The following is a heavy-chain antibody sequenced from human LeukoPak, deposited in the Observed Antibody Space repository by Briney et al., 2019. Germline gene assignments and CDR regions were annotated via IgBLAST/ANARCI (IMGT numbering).Heavy chain of an antibody. CDR3: AKDTGYTSGRLDY. J-gene: IGHJ4*02. Sequence: GGSLRLSCAASGFTFDDYAMHWVRQAPGKGLEWVSGISWNSGSIGYADSVKGRFTISRDNAKNSLYLQMNSLTTADTGVYYCAKDTGYTSGRLDYWGQGTLLSVSS. V-gene: IGHV3-9*01. D-gene: IGHD6-19*01. CDR1: GFTFDDYA. CDR2: ISWNSGSI.